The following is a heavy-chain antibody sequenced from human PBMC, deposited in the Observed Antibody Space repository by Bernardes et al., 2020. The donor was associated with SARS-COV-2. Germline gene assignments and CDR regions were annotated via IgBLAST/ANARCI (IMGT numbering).Heavy chain of an antibody. J-gene: IGHJ5*02. D-gene: IGHD4-17*01. CDR2: INHSGST. CDR1: GGSFSGYY. CDR3: AKGSLRYHP. V-gene: IGHV4-34*01. Sequence: TLSLTCAVYGGSFSGYYWSWIRQPPGKGLEWIGEINHSGSTNYNPSLKSRVTISVDTSKNQFSLKLSSVTAADTAVYYCAKGSLRYHPWGQGTLVTVSS.